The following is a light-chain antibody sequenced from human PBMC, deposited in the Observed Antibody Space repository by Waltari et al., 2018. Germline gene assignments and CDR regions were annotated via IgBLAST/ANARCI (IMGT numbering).Light chain of an antibody. J-gene: IGLJ3*02. CDR2: TSD. V-gene: IGLV1-47*01. Sequence: VTISCSGSSSNIGSNYVYWYQQLPGTAPKLLIYTSDQRPSGVPDRFSGSKSGTSASLAISGLRSEDEADYYCAAWDDSLSGRVFGGGTKLTVL. CDR3: AAWDDSLSGRV. CDR1: SSNIGSNY.